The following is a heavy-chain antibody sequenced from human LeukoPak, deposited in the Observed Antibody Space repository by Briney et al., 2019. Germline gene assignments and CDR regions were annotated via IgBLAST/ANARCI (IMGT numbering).Heavy chain of an antibody. CDR3: AKTTRLCSGGSCYSPRWFDP. V-gene: IGHV3-48*01. CDR2: ISSSSHSI. J-gene: IGHJ5*02. D-gene: IGHD2-15*01. CDR1: GFAFSNYN. Sequence: GGSLRLSCAASGFAFSNYNMNWVRQAPGKGLEWVSNISSSSHSIYYADSVKGRFTVSRDNSKNMLYLQMNSLRAEDTAVYYCAKTTRLCSGGSCYSPRWFDPWGQGTLVTVSS.